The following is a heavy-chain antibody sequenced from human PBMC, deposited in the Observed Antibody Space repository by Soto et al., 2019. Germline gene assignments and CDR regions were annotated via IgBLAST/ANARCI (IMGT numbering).Heavy chain of an antibody. CDR2: IYYSGST. CDR3: ARDREPDGSYWDYFDY. V-gene: IGHV4-59*01. D-gene: IGHD1-26*01. CDR1: GGSISSYY. J-gene: IGHJ4*02. Sequence: LSLTCTVSGGSISSYYWSWIRQPPGKGLEWIGYIYYSGSTNYNPSLKSRVTISVDTSKNQFSLKLSSVTAADTAVYYCARDREPDGSYWDYFDYWGQGTLVTVSS.